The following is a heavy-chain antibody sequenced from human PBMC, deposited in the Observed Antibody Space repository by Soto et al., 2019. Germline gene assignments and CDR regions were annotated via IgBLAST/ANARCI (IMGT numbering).Heavy chain of an antibody. J-gene: IGHJ6*02. CDR3: ARRMIWFGEFLFYGMDV. Sequence: ASVKVSCKASGYTFTSYGISWVRQAPGQGLEWMGWVSAYNGNTNYAQKLQGRVTMTTDTSTSTAYMELRSLRSDDTAVYYCARRMIWFGEFLFYGMDVWGQGTTVTVSS. CDR2: VSAYNGNT. CDR1: GYTFTSYG. V-gene: IGHV1-18*01. D-gene: IGHD3-10*01.